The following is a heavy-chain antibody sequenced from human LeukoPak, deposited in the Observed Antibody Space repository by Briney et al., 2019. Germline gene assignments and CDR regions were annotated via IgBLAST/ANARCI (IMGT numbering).Heavy chain of an antibody. V-gene: IGHV3-74*01. D-gene: IGHD5-24*01. Sequence: GGSLRLSCAASGFSFSNYWMHWVRQGPGKGLVWVSRINSDGNSTSYADSVKGRFTISRDNAKNTLFLQMNSLRAEDTAVYFCARGGDWVQFASHIDYWGQGTLATVSS. J-gene: IGHJ4*02. CDR3: ARGGDWVQFASHIDY. CDR1: GFSFSNYW. CDR2: INSDGNST.